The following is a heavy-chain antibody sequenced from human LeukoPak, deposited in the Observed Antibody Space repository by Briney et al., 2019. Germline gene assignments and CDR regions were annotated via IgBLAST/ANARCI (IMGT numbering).Heavy chain of an antibody. CDR2: IYYSGST. V-gene: IGHV4-59*01. Sequence: PSETLSLTCTVSGGSISSYYWSWIRQPPGQGLEWIGYIYYSGSTNYNTSLKSRVTISVDTSKNHYSLKRSSVTAADTAVYYCEKGPDSSGYYYWGQGTLVTVSS. J-gene: IGHJ4*02. CDR3: EKGPDSSGYYY. CDR1: GGSISSYY. D-gene: IGHD3-22*01.